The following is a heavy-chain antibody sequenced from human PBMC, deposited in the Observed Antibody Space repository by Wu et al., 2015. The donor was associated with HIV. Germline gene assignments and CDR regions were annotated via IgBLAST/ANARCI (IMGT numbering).Heavy chain of an antibody. J-gene: IGHJ5*01. Sequence: QAQLVQSGPEAKRPGASVNVSCKASYILTSYPIAWVRQAPGQRLEWMGWMNPKNGHKQPAQRFQDRIAMSTNNSAHTAYMELRSLTSDDTAIYFCARVQFDPNYYTYFDLWGQGTLVTVSS. CDR2: MNPKNGHK. D-gene: IGHD3-22*01. V-gene: IGHV1-18*01. CDR1: YILTSYP. CDR3: ARVQFDPNYYTYFDL.